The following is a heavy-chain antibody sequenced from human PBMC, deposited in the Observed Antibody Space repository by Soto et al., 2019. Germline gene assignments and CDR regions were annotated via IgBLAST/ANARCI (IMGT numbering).Heavy chain of an antibody. V-gene: IGHV3-21*01. Sequence: GGSLRLSCAASGFTFSSYSMNWVRQAPGKGLEWVSSISSSSYIYYADSVKGRFTISRDNAKNSLYLQMNSLRAEDTAVYYCARFDCSSTSCYWYFDLWGRGALVTVSS. J-gene: IGHJ2*01. CDR3: ARFDCSSTSCYWYFDL. CDR1: GFTFSSYS. CDR2: ISSSSYI. D-gene: IGHD2-2*01.